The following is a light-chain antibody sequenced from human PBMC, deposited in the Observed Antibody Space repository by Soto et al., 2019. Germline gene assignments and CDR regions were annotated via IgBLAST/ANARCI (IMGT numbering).Light chain of an antibody. CDR2: DAS. V-gene: IGKV1-5*01. CDR1: QTISTW. CDR3: QQYNSFSVT. J-gene: IGKJ5*01. Sequence: DIQMTQSPSTLSAFVGDRVTITCRASQTISTWLAWYQQKPGKAPKLLIFDASTLQSGVPSRFSGSGSGTNFTLTISSLQPDDIATYYCQQYNSFSVTFGQGTRLEI.